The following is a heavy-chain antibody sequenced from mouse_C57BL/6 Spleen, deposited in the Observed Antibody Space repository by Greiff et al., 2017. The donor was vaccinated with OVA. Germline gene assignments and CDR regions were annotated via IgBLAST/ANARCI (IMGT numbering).Heavy chain of an antibody. J-gene: IGHJ4*01. V-gene: IGHV1-63*01. CDR3: ARYRDGGAMDY. CDR1: GYTFTNYW. D-gene: IGHD1-1*02. Sequence: QVQLKQSGAELVRPGTSVKMSCKASGYTFTNYWIGWAKQRPGHGLEWIGDLYPGGGYTNYNEKFKGKATLTADKSSSTAYMQFSSLTSEDSAIYYCARYRDGGAMDYWGQGTSVTVSS. CDR2: LYPGGGYT.